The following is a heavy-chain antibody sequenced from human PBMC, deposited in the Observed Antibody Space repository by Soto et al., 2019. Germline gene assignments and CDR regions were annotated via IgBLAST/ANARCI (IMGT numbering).Heavy chain of an antibody. V-gene: IGHV3-30*18. J-gene: IGHJ6*02. D-gene: IGHD3-9*01. CDR1: GFTFSSYG. CDR3: AKDRRYYDILTGYKYYYYYYGMDV. CDR2: ISYDGSNK. Sequence: GGSLRLSCAASGFTFSSYGMHWVRQAPGKGLEWVAVISYDGSNKYYADSVKGRFTISRDNSKNTLYLQMNSLRAEDTAVYYCAKDRRYYDILTGYKYYYYYYGMDVWGQGTTVTVSS.